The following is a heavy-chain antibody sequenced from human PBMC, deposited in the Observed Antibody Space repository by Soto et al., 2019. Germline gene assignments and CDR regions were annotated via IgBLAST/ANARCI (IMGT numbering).Heavy chain of an antibody. D-gene: IGHD3-3*01. J-gene: IGHJ5*02. CDR1: GASISSGDYY. V-gene: IGHV4-30-4*01. CDR3: VRALGSRFMEWPRFDP. Sequence: QVQLQESGPGLVKPSQTLSLTCTVSGASISSGDYYWSWIRQPPGKGREWIAHIPYRGTTNYNPSLKSRVTMSVDTSKNQFSLKLNSVNAADTAVYYCVRALGSRFMEWPRFDPWGQGTLVTVSS. CDR2: IPYRGTT.